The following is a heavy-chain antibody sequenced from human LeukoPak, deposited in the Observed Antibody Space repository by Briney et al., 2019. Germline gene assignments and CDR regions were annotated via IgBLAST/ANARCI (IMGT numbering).Heavy chain of an antibody. J-gene: IGHJ6*02. CDR3: AVRGSRYSSSWFSWSYGMDV. Sequence: SETLSLTCAVYGGSFSGYYWSWIRQPPGKGLEWIGEINHSGSTNYNPSLKSRVTISVDTSKNQFSLKLSSVTAADTAVYYCAVRGSRYSSSWFSWSYGMDVWGQGTTVTVSS. V-gene: IGHV4-34*01. CDR2: INHSGST. CDR1: GGSFSGYY. D-gene: IGHD6-13*01.